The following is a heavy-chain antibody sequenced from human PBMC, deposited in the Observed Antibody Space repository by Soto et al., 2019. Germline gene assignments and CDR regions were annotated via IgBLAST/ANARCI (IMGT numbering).Heavy chain of an antibody. CDR1: GYTFTSYA. CDR3: ARDRITGTNSYYYYYRDV. Sequence: QVQLVQSGAEVKKPGASVKVSCKASGYTFTSYAMHWVRQAPGQRLEWMGWINAGNGNTKYSQKFQGRVTITRDTSASTAYMELSSLRSEDTAVYYCARDRITGTNSYYYYYRDVWGKGTTVTVSS. D-gene: IGHD1-7*01. CDR2: INAGNGNT. V-gene: IGHV1-3*01. J-gene: IGHJ6*03.